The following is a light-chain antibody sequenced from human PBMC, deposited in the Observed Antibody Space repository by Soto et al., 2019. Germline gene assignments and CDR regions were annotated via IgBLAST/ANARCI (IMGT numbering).Light chain of an antibody. V-gene: IGLV2-14*01. CDR3: SSYKSCITLV. J-gene: IGLJ1*01. CDR2: EVS. CDR1: SSDVGGYNY. Sequence: QSVLHQPASVSGSPGQSLTISCTGTSSDVGGYNYGSWYQQHPGKAPKLMIYEVSSRPSGVSNRFSGSKSGNTASLTSSGLQAEDEAEYSCSSYKSCITLVVGTGSKLTVL.